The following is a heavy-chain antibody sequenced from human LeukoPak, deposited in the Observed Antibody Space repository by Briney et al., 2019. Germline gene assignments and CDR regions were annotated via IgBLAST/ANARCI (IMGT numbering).Heavy chain of an antibody. CDR2: TYYRGTT. J-gene: IGHJ4*01. V-gene: IGHV4-59*04. CDR1: GVSISSYY. CDR3: ARHRFGYYGSGSYGY. D-gene: IGHD3-10*01. Sequence: PSETLSLTCTVSGVSISSYYWSWIRQPPGKGLEWIGSTYYRGTTYYNPSLKSRVTISVDTSKNQFSLQLSSVTAADTAVYYCARHRFGYYGSGSYGYWGQGTLVTVSS.